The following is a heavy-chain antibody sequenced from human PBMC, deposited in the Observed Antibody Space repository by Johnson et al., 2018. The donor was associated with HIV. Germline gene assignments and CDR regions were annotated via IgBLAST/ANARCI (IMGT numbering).Heavy chain of an antibody. V-gene: IGHV3-66*02. J-gene: IGHJ3*02. D-gene: IGHD3-10*01. CDR1: GITVSSNY. CDR3: ARGQLLWRAFDI. CDR2: IYSGGDT. Sequence: VQLVESGGGLVQPGGSLRLSCAASGITVSSNYMSWVRQAPGKGLEWVSVIYSGGDTYYADSVRGRFTISRDNSKNTLYLQMNSLRAEDTAVYYCARGQLLWRAFDIWGQGTMVSVSS.